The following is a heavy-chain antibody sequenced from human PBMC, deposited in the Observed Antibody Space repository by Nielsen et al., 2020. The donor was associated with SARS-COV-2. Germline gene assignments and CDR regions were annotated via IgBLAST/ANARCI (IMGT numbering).Heavy chain of an antibody. Sequence: ASVKVSCKASDNTFFSYSIIWVRQAPGQGLEWMGRISANNGNVKYAQILQDRVTMTADASTTTVYMDLRRLRFDDTAVYYCARVGSGVVPGPLGIGMWYSYYYMDVWGKGTTVTVSS. D-gene: IGHD2-2*01. CDR1: DNTFFSYS. CDR3: ARVGSGVVPGPLGIGMWYSYYYMDV. J-gene: IGHJ6*03. V-gene: IGHV1-18*04. CDR2: ISANNGNV.